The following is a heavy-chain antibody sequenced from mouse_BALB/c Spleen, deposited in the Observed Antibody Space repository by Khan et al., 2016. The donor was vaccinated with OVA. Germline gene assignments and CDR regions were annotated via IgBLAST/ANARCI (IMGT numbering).Heavy chain of an antibody. CDR1: GYSITSEYA. J-gene: IGHJ3*01. D-gene: IGHD2-4*01. Sequence: EVELVESGPGLVKPSQSLSLTCTVTGYSITSEYAWNWIRQFPGNKLEWMGYINYSGNTRFNPSLKSRTSITRDTSKNQFFLQLSSVTTEDTAIYYCARKDYYDYDPIAYWGQGTLVTVSA. CDR2: INYSGNT. CDR3: ARKDYYDYDPIAY. V-gene: IGHV3-2*02.